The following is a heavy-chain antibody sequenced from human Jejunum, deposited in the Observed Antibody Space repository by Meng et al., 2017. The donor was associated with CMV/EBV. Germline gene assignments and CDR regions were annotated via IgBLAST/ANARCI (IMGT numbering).Heavy chain of an antibody. D-gene: IGHD6-6*01. CDR1: GYTFTSFD. CDR2: ISTYNGNT. Sequence: QVQLVQSGSELKKPGASVKVSCPASGYTFTSFDINWVRQATGQGLEWVGWISTYNGNTHFGRSFQGRLSMTTDTSTKTAYMELRSLRSDDTAVYFCARSRVSYSSSSASAYWGQGTLVTVSS. J-gene: IGHJ4*02. CDR3: ARSRVSYSSSSASAY. V-gene: IGHV1-18*01.